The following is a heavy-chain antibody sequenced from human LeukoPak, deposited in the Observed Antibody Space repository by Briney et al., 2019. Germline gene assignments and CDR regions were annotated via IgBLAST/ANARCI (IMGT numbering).Heavy chain of an antibody. J-gene: IGHJ4*02. CDR2: MYYSGST. CDR1: GGSISSSSYH. Sequence: SETLSLTCTVSGGSISSSSYHWGWIRQLPGKGLEWIGNMYYSGSTYYNPSLKSRVTLSVDTSKNQFSLKMSSVSAADTALYYCARLYGSTLYFDYWGQGTLVTVSS. V-gene: IGHV4-39*01. CDR3: ARLYGSTLYFDY. D-gene: IGHD2-15*01.